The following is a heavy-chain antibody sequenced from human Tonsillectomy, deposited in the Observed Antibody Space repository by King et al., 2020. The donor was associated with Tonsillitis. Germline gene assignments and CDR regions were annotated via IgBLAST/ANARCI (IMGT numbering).Heavy chain of an antibody. CDR2: ISYDGSKK. D-gene: IGHD3-22*01. J-gene: IGHJ4*02. Sequence: VQLMESGGGVVQPGRSLRLSCAASGFTFSSYAMHWVRQAPGKGLEWVAVISYDGSKKYYADSVKGRFTISRDNSKNTLYLQMNSLNAEDTAVYYCAKDTTFDSYGYQDSWGQGTLVTVSS. CDR1: GFTFSSYA. V-gene: IGHV3-30*18. CDR3: AKDTTFDSYGYQDS.